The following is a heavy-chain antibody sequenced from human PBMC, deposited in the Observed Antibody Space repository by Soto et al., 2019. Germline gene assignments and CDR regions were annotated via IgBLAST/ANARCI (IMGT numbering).Heavy chain of an antibody. J-gene: IGHJ5*02. Sequence: GGSLRLSCAASGFTFSSYGMHWVRQAPGKGLEWVAVISYDGSNKYYADSVKGRFTTSRDNSKNTLYLQMNSLRAEDTAVYYCAKGCPERMLNLNWFDPWGQGTLVTVSS. CDR2: ISYDGSNK. CDR1: GFTFSSYG. D-gene: IGHD3-16*01. CDR3: AKGCPERMLNLNWFDP. V-gene: IGHV3-30*18.